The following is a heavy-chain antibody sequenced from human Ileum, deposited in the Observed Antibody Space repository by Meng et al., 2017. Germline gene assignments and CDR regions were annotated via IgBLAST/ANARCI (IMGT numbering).Heavy chain of an antibody. CDR3: ARHGGYYQGF. CDR2: ISHSGST. D-gene: IGHD4-23*01. Sequence: QVKLQESGPGRVKPSGTLSLTCAVSSGSITSDTYWSWVRLPPGKGLEWIGQISHSGSTFYNPSLKSRVTMSVDKSKSQFSLMLTSVTAADTAVYYCARHGGYYQGFWGQGTLVTVSS. CDR1: SGSITSDTY. V-gene: IGHV4-4*02. J-gene: IGHJ4*02.